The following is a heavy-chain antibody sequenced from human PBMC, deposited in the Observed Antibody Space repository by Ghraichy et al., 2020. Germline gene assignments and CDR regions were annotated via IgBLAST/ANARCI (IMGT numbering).Heavy chain of an antibody. J-gene: IGHJ5*02. CDR3: AREGYGDFAWLDP. CDR2: AKNIANIYTT. D-gene: IGHD4-17*01. V-gene: IGHV3-72*01. CDR1: GFTFSDHY. Sequence: GGSLRLSCAASGFTFSDHYMDWVRQAPGKGLEWVGRAKNIANIYTTQYAASVKGRFTISRDDSKNSLYLQMSSLRIEDTAVYYCAREGYGDFAWLDPWGQGTLVTVSS.